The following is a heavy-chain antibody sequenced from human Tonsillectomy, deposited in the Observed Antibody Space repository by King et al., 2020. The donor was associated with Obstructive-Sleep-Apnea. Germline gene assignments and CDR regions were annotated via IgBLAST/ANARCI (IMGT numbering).Heavy chain of an antibody. CDR3: ARDASSGYYVDY. J-gene: IGHJ4*02. CDR2: IYYSGST. CDR1: GGSISSGGYY. D-gene: IGHD3-22*01. V-gene: IGHV4-31*03. Sequence: PLQESGPGLVKPSQTLSLTCTVSGGSISSGGYYWSWIRQHPGKGLEWIGYIYYSGSTYYNPSLKSRVTISVDTSKNQFSLKLSSVTAADTAVYYCARDASSGYYVDYWGQGTLVTVSS.